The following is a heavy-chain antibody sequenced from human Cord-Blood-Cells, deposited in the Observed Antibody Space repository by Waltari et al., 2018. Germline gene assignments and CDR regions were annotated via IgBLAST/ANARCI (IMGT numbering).Heavy chain of an antibody. CDR3: ARCDSSGYKEAFDI. J-gene: IGHJ3*02. Sequence: QVQLQQWGAGLLKPSETLSRTCAVSGGTFRGYYWSWFRQPPGKGLEWIGEINHSGSTNYNPSLKSRVTISVDTSKNQFSLKLSSVTAADTAVYYCARCDSSGYKEAFDIWGQGTMVTVSS. D-gene: IGHD3-22*01. V-gene: IGHV4-34*01. CDR1: GGTFRGYY. CDR2: INHSGST.